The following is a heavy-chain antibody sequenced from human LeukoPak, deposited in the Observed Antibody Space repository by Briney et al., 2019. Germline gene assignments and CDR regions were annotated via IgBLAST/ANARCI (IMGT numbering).Heavy chain of an antibody. J-gene: IGHJ6*02. CDR3: ARARERSSYYYYGMDV. D-gene: IGHD1-1*01. Sequence: GGSLRLSCAASGFTFSDYYMSWVRQPPGKGLEWVSYISTGSSYTNYADSVKGRLTISRDNAKNSLYLQMNSLRAEDTAVYYCARARERSSYYYYGMDVWGQGTTVTVSS. CDR1: GFTFSDYY. V-gene: IGHV3-11*05. CDR2: ISTGSSYT.